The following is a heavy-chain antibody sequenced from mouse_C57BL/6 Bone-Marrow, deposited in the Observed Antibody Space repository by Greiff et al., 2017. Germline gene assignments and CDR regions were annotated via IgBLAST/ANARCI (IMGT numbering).Heavy chain of an antibody. CDR1: GFTFSSYA. Sequence: EVMLVESGGGLVKPGASLKLSCAASGFTFSSYAMSWVRQTPEKRLEWVATISDGGSYTYYPDNVKGRFTISRDNAKNNLYLQMSHLKSEDTAMYYCAREGWGPRYWGQGTTLTVSS. D-gene: IGHD3-3*01. CDR3: AREGWGPRY. CDR2: ISDGGSYT. J-gene: IGHJ2*01. V-gene: IGHV5-4*01.